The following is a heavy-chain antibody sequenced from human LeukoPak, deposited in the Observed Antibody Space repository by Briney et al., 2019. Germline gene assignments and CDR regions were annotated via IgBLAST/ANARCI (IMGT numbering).Heavy chain of an antibody. V-gene: IGHV4-4*02. D-gene: IGHD5-12*01. J-gene: IGHJ4*02. CDR3: ARYRGASGYHFDY. CDR2: IYRSGST. CDR1: GGSISSSNW. Sequence: PSGTLSLTCAVSGGSISSSNWWSWVRQPPGKGLEWIGEIYRSGSTNYNPSLESRVTISVDKSKNQFSLKLSSVTAADTAMYYCARYRGASGYHFDYWGQGTLVTVSS.